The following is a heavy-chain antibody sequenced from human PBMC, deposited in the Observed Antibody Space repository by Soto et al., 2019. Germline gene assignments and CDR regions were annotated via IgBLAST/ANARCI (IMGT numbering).Heavy chain of an antibody. CDR2: ISYDGSNK. CDR1: GFTFSSYA. V-gene: IGHV3-30-3*01. J-gene: IGHJ6*02. CDR3: ARDRSAKYYYYYGMDV. Sequence: PGGSLRLSCAASGFTFSSYAMHWVRQAPGKGLEWVAVISYDGSNKYYADSVKGRFTISRDNSKNTLYLQMNSLRAEDTAVYYCARDRSAKYYYYYGMDVWGQGTTVTVSS.